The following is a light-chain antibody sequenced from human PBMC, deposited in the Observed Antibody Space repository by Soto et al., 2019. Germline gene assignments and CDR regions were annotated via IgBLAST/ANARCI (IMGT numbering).Light chain of an antibody. CDR2: GTS. Sequence: QSVLTQPPSVSGAPGQRVTIACTGNGSNLGTGFDVHWYRQFPGRAPKLLLSGTSHRPSGVPDRFSGSKSGNTASLTISGLQAEDEGDYYCCSYGGGRTPLGFGGGTQLTVL. V-gene: IGLV1-40*01. CDR3: CSYGGGRTPLG. CDR1: GSNLGTGFD. J-gene: IGLJ2*01.